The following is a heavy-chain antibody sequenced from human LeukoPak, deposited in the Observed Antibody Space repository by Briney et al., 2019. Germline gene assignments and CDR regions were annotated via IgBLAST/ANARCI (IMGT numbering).Heavy chain of an antibody. CDR2: IKQDGSEK. J-gene: IGHJ4*02. Sequence: GRSLRLSCAASGFTFSSYWMSWVRQAPGKGLEWVANIKQDGSEKYYVDSVKGRFTISRDNAKNSLYLQMNSLRAEDTAVYYCARDGGLLAAGNFDYWGQGTLVTVSS. D-gene: IGHD6-13*01. CDR3: ARDGGLLAAGNFDY. V-gene: IGHV3-7*01. CDR1: GFTFSSYW.